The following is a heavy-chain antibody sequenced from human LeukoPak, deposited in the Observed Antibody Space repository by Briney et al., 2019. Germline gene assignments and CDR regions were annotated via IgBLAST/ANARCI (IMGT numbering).Heavy chain of an antibody. J-gene: IGHJ6*02. CDR3: ARDTGVPKGMDV. V-gene: IGHV4-31*03. CDR1: GGSISSGGYY. CDR2: IYYSGIT. Sequence: SQTLSLTCTVSGGSISSGGYYWSWIRQHPGKGLEWIGYIYYSGITYYNPSLKSRLTISVDTSKNQFSLKLSSVTAADTAVYYCARDTGVPKGMDVWGQGTTVTVSS. D-gene: IGHD3-3*01.